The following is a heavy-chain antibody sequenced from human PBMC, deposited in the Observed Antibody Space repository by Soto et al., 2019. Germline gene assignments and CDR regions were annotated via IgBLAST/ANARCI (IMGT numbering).Heavy chain of an antibody. CDR1: GGSISSSNW. CDR2: IYHSGNT. J-gene: IGHJ5*02. Sequence: VQLRQSGPGLVKPSGTLSLTCAVSGGSISSSNWWTWVRQAPGKGLEWIGEIYHSGNTYYNTSLKGLVTLTVDKSNNQFSLKLNSVPAADTAVYYCATLPPRVVASLLPIPTWGQGTLVTVSS. D-gene: IGHD1-26*01. CDR3: ATLPPRVVASLLPIPT. V-gene: IGHV4-4*02.